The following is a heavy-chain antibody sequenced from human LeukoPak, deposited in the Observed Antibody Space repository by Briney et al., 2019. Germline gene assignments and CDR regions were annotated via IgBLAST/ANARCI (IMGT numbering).Heavy chain of an antibody. CDR1: GLTFRNYA. CDR3: AKRDAQRGSGSYFFDS. CDR2: ISDSGDNK. Sequence: GGSLRLSCAASGLTFRNYAMNWVRQAPGKGLEWVSVISDSGDNKFFADSVKGRFTVSRDNSKNTLYLQMNSLRAEDTAVYYCAKRDAQRGSGSYFFDSWGQGILVTVSS. V-gene: IGHV3-23*01. D-gene: IGHD3-10*01. J-gene: IGHJ4*02.